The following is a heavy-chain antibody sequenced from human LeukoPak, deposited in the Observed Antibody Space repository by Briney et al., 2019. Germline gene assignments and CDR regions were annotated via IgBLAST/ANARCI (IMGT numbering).Heavy chain of an antibody. CDR2: INPNSGGT. J-gene: IGHJ6*02. D-gene: IGHD2-2*01. CDR3: ARNIVVVPAPYYYGMDV. V-gene: IGHV1-2*02. CDR1: GYTFTGYY. Sequence: ASVKVSCKASGYTFTGYYMHWVRQAPGQGLEWMGWINPNSGGTNYAQKFRGRVTMTRDTSISTAYMELSRLRSDDTAVYYCARNIVVVPAPYYYGMDVWGQGTTVTVSS.